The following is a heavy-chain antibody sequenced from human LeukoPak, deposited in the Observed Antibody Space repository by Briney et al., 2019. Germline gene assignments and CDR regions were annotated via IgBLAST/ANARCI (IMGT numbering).Heavy chain of an antibody. Sequence: GRSLRLSCAASRFRFDDYAMHWVRQAPGKGLEWVSGISWNSGTLAYADSVKGRFTISRDNSKNTLFLQMSNLRVDDTAIYYCAKALYDSPLAGDPWGQGTLVTVSS. D-gene: IGHD3-22*01. V-gene: IGHV3-9*01. CDR2: ISWNSGTL. J-gene: IGHJ5*02. CDR1: RFRFDDYA. CDR3: AKALYDSPLAGDP.